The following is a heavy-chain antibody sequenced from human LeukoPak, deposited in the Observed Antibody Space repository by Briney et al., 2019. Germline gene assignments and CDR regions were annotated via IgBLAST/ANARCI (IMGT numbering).Heavy chain of an antibody. D-gene: IGHD3-10*01. CDR3: ATDRRTSGGDFDY. CDR1: GGSLSSYY. Sequence: SETLSLTCTVSGGSLSSYYWSWIRQPAGKGLEWIGRIYTSGSTNYNPSLKSRVTMPVDTSKNQFSLKLTSVTAADTAVYYCATDRRTSGGDFDYWGQGTLVTVSS. J-gene: IGHJ4*02. V-gene: IGHV4-4*07. CDR2: IYTSGST.